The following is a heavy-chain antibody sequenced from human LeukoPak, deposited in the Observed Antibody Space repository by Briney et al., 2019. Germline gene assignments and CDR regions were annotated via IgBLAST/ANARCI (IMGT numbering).Heavy chain of an antibody. Sequence: GGSLRLWCAASGFTVSSNYRSWVSQATGKGMEWVSVIYRGGSTYYADSVKGRFTISRDHSKNTLYLQMNSLRAEDTAVYYCARGGYYFDYWGQGTLVTVSS. V-gene: IGHV3-66*02. D-gene: IGHD1-26*01. J-gene: IGHJ4*02. CDR3: ARGGYYFDY. CDR2: IYRGGST. CDR1: GFTVSSNY.